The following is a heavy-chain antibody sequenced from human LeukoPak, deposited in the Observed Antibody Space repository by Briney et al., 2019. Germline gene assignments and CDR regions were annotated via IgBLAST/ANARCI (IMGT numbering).Heavy chain of an antibody. V-gene: IGHV3-23*01. D-gene: IGHD6-6*01. CDR1: GFTFSSYA. CDR3: AIGTSIAGRPDS. Sequence: PGGSLRLSCAASGFTFSSYAMSWVRQAPGKGLEWVSAISGSGGSTYYADSVKGRFTISRDNSKNTLYLQMNSLRSDDTAVYYCAIGTSIAGRPDSWGKGTLVTVSS. CDR2: ISGSGGST. J-gene: IGHJ4*02.